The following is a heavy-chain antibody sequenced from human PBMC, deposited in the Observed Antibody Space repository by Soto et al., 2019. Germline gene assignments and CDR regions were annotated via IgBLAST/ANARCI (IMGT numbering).Heavy chain of an antibody. J-gene: IGHJ6*02. CDR2: INHSGST. V-gene: IGHV4-34*01. CDR1: GGSFSGYY. CDR3: ARVRANYDFWSGYKVYYGMDV. Sequence: SETLSLTCAVYGGSFSGYYWSWIRQPPGKGLEWIGEINHSGSTNYDPSLKSRVTISVDTSKNQFSLKLSSVTAADTAVYYCARVRANYDFWSGYKVYYGMDVWGQGTTVTVS. D-gene: IGHD3-3*01.